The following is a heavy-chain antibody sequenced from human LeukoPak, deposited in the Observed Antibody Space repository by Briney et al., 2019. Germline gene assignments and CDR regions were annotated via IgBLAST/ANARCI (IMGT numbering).Heavy chain of an antibody. CDR2: ISSSGSTI. V-gene: IGHV3-11*01. Sequence: GGSLRLSCAASGFTFSDYYMSWIRQAPGKGLEWVSYISSSGSTIYYADSVKGRFTISRDNAKNSLYLQMNSLRAEDTAVYYCARVDRYQLLHDAFDIWGQGTMVTVSS. CDR1: GFTFSDYY. J-gene: IGHJ3*02. D-gene: IGHD2-2*01. CDR3: ARVDRYQLLHDAFDI.